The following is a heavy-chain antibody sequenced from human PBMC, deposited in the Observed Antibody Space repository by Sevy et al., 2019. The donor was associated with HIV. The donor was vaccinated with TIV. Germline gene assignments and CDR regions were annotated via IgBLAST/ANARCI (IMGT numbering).Heavy chain of an antibody. D-gene: IGHD7-27*01. CDR2: IREDGSER. J-gene: IGHJ4*02. CDR1: GFTFTKYW. Sequence: GGSLRLSCAASGFTFTKYWMTWVRQAPGKGLEWVANIREDGSERNYVESVKGRFTVSRDNGKNSVYLQMDSLRDEDTAVYYCAREFWGPEYWGQGNLVTVSS. V-gene: IGHV3-7*01. CDR3: AREFWGPEY.